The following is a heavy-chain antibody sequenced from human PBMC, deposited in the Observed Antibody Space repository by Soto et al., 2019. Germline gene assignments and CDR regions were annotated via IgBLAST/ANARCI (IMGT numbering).Heavy chain of an antibody. Sequence: GESLKISCKGSGYSFTSYWIGWVRQMPGKGLEWMGIIYPGDSDTRYSPSFQGQVTISADKSISTAYLQWSSLKASDTAMYYCARYSSSWNYYYYYYGMDVWGQGTTVTVSS. CDR2: IYPGDSDT. V-gene: IGHV5-51*01. CDR1: GYSFTSYW. D-gene: IGHD6-13*01. J-gene: IGHJ6*02. CDR3: ARYSSSWNYYYYYYGMDV.